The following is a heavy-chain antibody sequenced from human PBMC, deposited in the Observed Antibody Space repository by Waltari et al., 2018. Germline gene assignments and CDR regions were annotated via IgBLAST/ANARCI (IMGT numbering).Heavy chain of an antibody. V-gene: IGHV5-10-1*03. Sequence: EVRLVQSGAEVKKPGESLTIYCQASGYTFSHYWISWVRHLPGKGLEWMGKIGPADSDTHYRPSFQGHLIISADKSSSTASLHWSSLKASDSATYYCARENYYDSSGFSVSWGQGTLVTVSS. CDR2: IGPADSDT. CDR1: GYTFSHYW. D-gene: IGHD3-22*01. CDR3: ARENYYDSSGFSVS. J-gene: IGHJ5*02.